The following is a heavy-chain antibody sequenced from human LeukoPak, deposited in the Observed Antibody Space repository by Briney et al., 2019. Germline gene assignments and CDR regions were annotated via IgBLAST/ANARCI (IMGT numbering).Heavy chain of an antibody. CDR3: ARRSVETVMARPFDN. J-gene: IGHJ4*02. D-gene: IGHD5-18*01. Sequence: ASVKVSCKASGYTFTGYYMHWVRQAPGQGLEWMGWINPNSGGTNYAQKFQGRVTMTRDTSISTAYMELSRLRSDDTAVYYCARRSVETVMARPFDNWGQGTLVIVSS. CDR1: GYTFTGYY. CDR2: INPNSGGT. V-gene: IGHV1-2*02.